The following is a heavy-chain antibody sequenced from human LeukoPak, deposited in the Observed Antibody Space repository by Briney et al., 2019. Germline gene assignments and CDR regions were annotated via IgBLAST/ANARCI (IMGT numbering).Heavy chain of an antibody. CDR1: GFTVSSTH. D-gene: IGHD6-19*01. J-gene: IGHJ4*02. CDR3: ARVAVAYFDY. CDR2: IYSGGSA. V-gene: IGHV3-66*01. Sequence: ASLRLSCAASGFTVSSTHMGWVRQAPGKGLEWVSVIYSGGSAYYPDSVKGRFTISRDLSKNTLYLQLNDLRAEDTAVYYCARVAVAYFDYWGQGTLVTVSS.